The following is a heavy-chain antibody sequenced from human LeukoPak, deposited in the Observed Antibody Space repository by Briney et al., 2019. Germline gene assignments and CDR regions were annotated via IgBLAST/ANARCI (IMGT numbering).Heavy chain of an antibody. CDR3: ARGARRGDDYGGFFDY. Sequence: GGSLRLSCAATGFTFSNYANHWVRQGPGKGLEWVAVISYDGSHQDYADSVKGRFTISRDNSKNTLYLHMNSLRAEDTAVYYCARGARRGDDYGGFFDYWGQGTLVTVSS. CDR2: ISYDGSHQ. CDR1: GFTFSNYA. D-gene: IGHD4-23*01. J-gene: IGHJ4*02. V-gene: IGHV3-30*04.